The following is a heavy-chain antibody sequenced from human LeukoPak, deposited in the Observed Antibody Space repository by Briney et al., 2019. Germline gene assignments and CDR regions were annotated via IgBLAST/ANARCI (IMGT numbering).Heavy chain of an antibody. CDR2: INPYSGGT. J-gene: IGHJ4*02. CDR3: ARIRGGNNYHFDY. CDR1: GYTFTDYY. V-gene: IGHV1-2*02. D-gene: IGHD1-26*01. Sequence: ASVKVSCRASGYTFTDYYMHWVRQAPGQGLEWMGWINPYSGGTNYAQNFQGRVTMTRDTSISTGYMELSRLGSDDTAVYYCARIRGGNNYHFDYWGQGTLVTVSS.